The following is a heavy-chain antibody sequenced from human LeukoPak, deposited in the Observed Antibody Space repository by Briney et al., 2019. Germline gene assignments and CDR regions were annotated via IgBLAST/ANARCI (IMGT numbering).Heavy chain of an antibody. V-gene: IGHV4-59*08. CDR2: IYDSGST. CDR3: ARNSCPSGSCYDNRGYFDY. CDR1: GGSISSYY. D-gene: IGHD2-15*01. Sequence: SETLSLTCTVSGGSISSYYWSWIRQPPGKGLEWIGYIYDSGSTNYNPSLKSRVTISVDTSKNQFSLKLSSVTAADTAVYYCARNSCPSGSCYDNRGYFDYWGQGTLVTVSS. J-gene: IGHJ4*02.